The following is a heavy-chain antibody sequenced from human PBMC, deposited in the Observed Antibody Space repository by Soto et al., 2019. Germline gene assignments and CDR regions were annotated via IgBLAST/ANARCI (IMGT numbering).Heavy chain of an antibody. D-gene: IGHD3-22*01. CDR3: ARADYYDSSGPSH. CDR2: IYYSGST. Sequence: TLFLPKTVFCGSISDGGFYWSMIRQPPGKGLEWIGYIYYSGSTYYNPSLKSRVTISVDTSKNQFSLKLSSVTAADTAVYYCARADYYDSSGPSHWGQGTLVTVSS. J-gene: IGHJ4*02. V-gene: IGHV4-30-4*01. CDR1: CGSISDGGFY.